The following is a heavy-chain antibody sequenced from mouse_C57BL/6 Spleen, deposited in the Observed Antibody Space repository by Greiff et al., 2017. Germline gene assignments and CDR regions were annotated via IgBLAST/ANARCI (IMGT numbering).Heavy chain of an antibody. J-gene: IGHJ4*01. V-gene: IGHV1-64*01. CDR3: AGLTTVVAKDAMDY. Sequence: VQLQQPGAELVKPGASVKLSCKASGYTFTSYWMHWVKQRPGQGLEWIGMIHPNSGSTNYNEKFKSNATLTVDKSSSTAYMQLSSLTSEDSAVYYCAGLTTVVAKDAMDYWGQGTSVTVSS. D-gene: IGHD1-1*01. CDR2: IHPNSGST. CDR1: GYTFTSYW.